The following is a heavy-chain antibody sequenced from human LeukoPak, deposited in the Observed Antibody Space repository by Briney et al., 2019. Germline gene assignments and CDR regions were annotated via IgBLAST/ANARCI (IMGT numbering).Heavy chain of an antibody. CDR2: IYRSGST. CDR3: ARDPRDILTGYAQLDY. CDR1: GGSISSSNW. D-gene: IGHD3-9*01. J-gene: IGHJ4*02. Sequence: SETLSLTCAVSGGSISSSNWWSWVRQPPGKGLEWIGEIYRSGSTNYNPSLKSRVTISVDKSKNQFSLKLSSVTAADTAVYYCARDPRDILTGYAQLDYWGQGTLVTVSS. V-gene: IGHV4-4*02.